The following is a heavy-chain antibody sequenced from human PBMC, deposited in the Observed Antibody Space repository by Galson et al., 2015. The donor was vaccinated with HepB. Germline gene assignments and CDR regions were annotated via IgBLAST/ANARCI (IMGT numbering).Heavy chain of an antibody. D-gene: IGHD3-9*01. Sequence: SLRLSCAASGFTFSSYAMSWVRQAPGKGLEWVSAISGSGGSTYYADSVKGRFTVSRDNSKNTLYLQMNSLRAEDTAVYYCARDKALTGFWFDPWGQGTLVTVSS. CDR2: ISGSGGST. CDR1: GFTFSSYA. J-gene: IGHJ5*02. CDR3: ARDKALTGFWFDP. V-gene: IGHV3-23*01.